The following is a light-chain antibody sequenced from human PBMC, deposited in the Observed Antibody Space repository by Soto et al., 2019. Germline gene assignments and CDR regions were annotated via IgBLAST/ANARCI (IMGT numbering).Light chain of an antibody. Sequence: QAVVTQPPSASGTPGQRGTISCSGSSSNIGSNYVYWYQQLPVTAPKLLIYRNNQRPSGVPDRFSGSKSGTSASLAISGLRSEDEADYYCAAWDDSLSGPWVFGGGTKLTVL. CDR2: RNN. J-gene: IGLJ3*02. CDR1: SSNIGSNY. V-gene: IGLV1-47*01. CDR3: AAWDDSLSGPWV.